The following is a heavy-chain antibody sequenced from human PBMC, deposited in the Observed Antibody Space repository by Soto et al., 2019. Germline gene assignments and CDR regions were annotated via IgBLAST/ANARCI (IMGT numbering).Heavy chain of an antibody. Sequence: PSETLSLTCSVSGGSISTYYWSWIRQPPGKGLEWIGYIYYSGSTNYNPSPKSRVTISVDTSKNQFSLNLNSVTAADTAVYYCARQRNYGDYPFDYWGQGTLVPVSS. D-gene: IGHD4-17*01. CDR1: GGSISTYY. CDR2: IYYSGST. J-gene: IGHJ4*02. CDR3: ARQRNYGDYPFDY. V-gene: IGHV4-59*08.